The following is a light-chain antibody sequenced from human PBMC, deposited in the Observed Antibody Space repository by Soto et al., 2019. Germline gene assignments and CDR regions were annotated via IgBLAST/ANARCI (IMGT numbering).Light chain of an antibody. CDR2: GAS. Sequence: ENVLTQSPGTLSSSPGETATLSCRARQSVSGTYLAWYQQKPGQAPRLLIYGASSRATGIPDRFSGSGFGTDFTLTISQLEPEDFAVYYCQQYGSSPRTFGQGTKVEIK. V-gene: IGKV3-20*01. J-gene: IGKJ1*01. CDR3: QQYGSSPRT. CDR1: QSVSGTY.